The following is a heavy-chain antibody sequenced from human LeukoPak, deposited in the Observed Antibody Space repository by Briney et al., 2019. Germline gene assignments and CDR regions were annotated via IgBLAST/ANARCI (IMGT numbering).Heavy chain of an antibody. J-gene: IGHJ4*02. V-gene: IGHV4-30-4*01. CDR1: GGSISSGDYY. CDR2: IYYSGST. D-gene: IGHD3-16*01. Sequence: PSETLSLTCTVSGGSISSGDYYWGWIRQPPGKGLEWIGYIYYSGSTYYNPSLKSRVTISLDTSKNQFSLKVSSVTAADTAVYYCATLRDRAFDSWGQGTLVTVSS. CDR3: ATLRDRAFDS.